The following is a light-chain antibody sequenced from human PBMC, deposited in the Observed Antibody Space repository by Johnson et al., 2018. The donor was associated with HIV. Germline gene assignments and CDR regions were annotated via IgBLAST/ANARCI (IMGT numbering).Light chain of an antibody. CDR1: SSNIGNNY. CDR3: GTWDSSLSANV. CDR2: DNN. V-gene: IGLV1-51*01. J-gene: IGLJ1*01. Sequence: QPALTQPPSVSAAPGQKVTISCSGSSSNIGNNYVSWYQQLPGTAPKLLIYDNNKRPSGIPDRFSGSKSGTSATLGITGLQTGDEADYYCGTWDSSLSANVFGTGTKVTVL.